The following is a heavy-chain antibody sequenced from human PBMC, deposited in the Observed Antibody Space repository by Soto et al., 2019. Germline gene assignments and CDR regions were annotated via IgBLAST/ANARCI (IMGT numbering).Heavy chain of an antibody. CDR3: ARPGGRGLWCSHFGY. J-gene: IGHJ4*02. CDR2: VYPGDSDA. CDR1: GYGFTSYW. Sequence: GESLKISCQASGYGFTSYWIAWVRQQPGKGLEWMGIVYPGDSDARYSPSFQGQVTMSADKSINTAYLQWTSLKASYSAIYYCARPGGRGLWCSHFGYWGRGTKVTVCS. V-gene: IGHV5-51*01. D-gene: IGHD2-8*01.